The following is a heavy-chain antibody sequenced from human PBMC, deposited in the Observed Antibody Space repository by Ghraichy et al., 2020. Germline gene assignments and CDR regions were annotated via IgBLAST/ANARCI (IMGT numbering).Heavy chain of an antibody. CDR1: GYIFSSYY. CDR3: ASLGGDYGDY. V-gene: IGHV1-46*03. Sequence: ASVKVSCKASGYIFSSYYIHWVRQAPGQGLEWIGVINPSGTGTTNAQQFQSRVNMTRDTSTSTIYMELSSLRSEDKAVYYCASLGGDYGDYWGQGTLVTVSS. J-gene: IGHJ4*02. D-gene: IGHD2-21*01. CDR2: INPSGTGT.